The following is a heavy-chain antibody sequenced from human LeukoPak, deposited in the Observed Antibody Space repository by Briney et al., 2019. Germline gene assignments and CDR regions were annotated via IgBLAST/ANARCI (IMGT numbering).Heavy chain of an antibody. D-gene: IGHD5-24*01. CDR3: ARAGYNYFYFDY. Sequence: SETLSLTYTVSGGSISSYYWSWIRQPPGKGLEWIGYIYYSGSTNYNPSLKSRVTISVDTSKNQFSLKLSSVTAADTAVYYCARAGYNYFYFDYWGQGTLVTVSS. CDR2: IYYSGST. J-gene: IGHJ4*02. CDR1: GGSISSYY. V-gene: IGHV4-59*01.